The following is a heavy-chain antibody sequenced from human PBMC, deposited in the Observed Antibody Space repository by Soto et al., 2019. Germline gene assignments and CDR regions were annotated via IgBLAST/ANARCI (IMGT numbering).Heavy chain of an antibody. Sequence: SVKVSCKASGFTFTSSAMQWVRQARGQRLEWIGWIVVGSGNTNYAQKFQERVTITRDMSTSTAYMELSSLRSEDTAVYYCAAAPPKAGGDAFDIWGQGTMVTVSS. V-gene: IGHV1-58*02. CDR1: GFTFTSSA. J-gene: IGHJ3*02. CDR2: IVVGSGNT. D-gene: IGHD6-25*01. CDR3: AAAPPKAGGDAFDI.